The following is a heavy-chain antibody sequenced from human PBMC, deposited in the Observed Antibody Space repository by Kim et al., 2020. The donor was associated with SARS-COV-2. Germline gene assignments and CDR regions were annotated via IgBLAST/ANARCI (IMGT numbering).Heavy chain of an antibody. D-gene: IGHD4-17*01. J-gene: IGHJ5*02. CDR2: INAGNGNT. CDR1: GYTFTSYA. Sequence: ASVKVSCKASGYTFTSYAMHWVRQAPGQRLECMGWINAGNGNTKYSQKFQGRVTITRDTSASTAYMELSSLRSEDTAVYYCARDYGDYGGYSPWGQGTLVTVSS. V-gene: IGHV1-3*01. CDR3: ARDYGDYGGYSP.